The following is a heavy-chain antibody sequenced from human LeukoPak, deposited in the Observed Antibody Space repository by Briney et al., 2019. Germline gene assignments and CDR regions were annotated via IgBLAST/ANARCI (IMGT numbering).Heavy chain of an antibody. V-gene: IGHV3-21*01. CDR2: ISSSSSYI. CDR3: ARDFLGHDSSGYLDY. D-gene: IGHD3-22*01. Sequence: GGSLRLSCAASGLTFSSYSMNWVRQAPGKGLEWVSSISSSSSYIYYADSVKGRFTISRDNAKNSLYLQMNSLRAEDTAVYYCARDFLGHDSSGYLDYWGQGTLVTVSS. CDR1: GLTFSSYS. J-gene: IGHJ4*02.